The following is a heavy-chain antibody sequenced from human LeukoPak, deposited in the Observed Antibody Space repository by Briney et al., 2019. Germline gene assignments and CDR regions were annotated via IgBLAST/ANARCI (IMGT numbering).Heavy chain of an antibody. V-gene: IGHV4-59*01. Sequence: SETLSLTCTVSGGSISSYYWSWIRQPPGKGLEWIGYIYYSGSTNYNPSLKSRVTISVDTSKNQFSLKLSSVTAADTAVYYCAGTLGYCSGGSCYVVDYWGQGTLVTVSS. CDR3: AGTLGYCSGGSCYVVDY. CDR1: GGSISSYY. J-gene: IGHJ4*02. D-gene: IGHD2-15*01. CDR2: IYYSGST.